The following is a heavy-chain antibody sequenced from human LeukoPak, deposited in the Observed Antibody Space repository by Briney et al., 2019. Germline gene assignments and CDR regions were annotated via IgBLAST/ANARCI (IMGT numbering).Heavy chain of an antibody. CDR2: IHHSGSGT. Sequence: SETLSLTCTVSGGSISSEYWSWIRQPPGKGLEWVGYIHHSGSGTNYNPSLKSRVTISVDTSKRQISLKLSSVTATDTALYYCATLRGASSAVFDSWGQGILVTVSS. V-gene: IGHV4-59*08. CDR1: GGSISSEY. D-gene: IGHD3-22*01. J-gene: IGHJ4*02. CDR3: ATLRGASSAVFDS.